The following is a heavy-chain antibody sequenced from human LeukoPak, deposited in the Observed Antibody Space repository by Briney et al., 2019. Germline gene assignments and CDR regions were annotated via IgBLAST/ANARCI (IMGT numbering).Heavy chain of an antibody. CDR3: ARDYLYAFDY. CDR1: GFTLSSYA. V-gene: IGHV3-23*01. CDR2: ISGGDAIT. Sequence: GGSLRLSCAASGFTLSSYAMSWVRQAPGKGLEWVSAISGGDAITYYADSVKGRFTISRDNSKNTLYLQMNSLRAEDTAVYFCARDYLYAFDYWGQGTLVTVSS. D-gene: IGHD2-2*01. J-gene: IGHJ4*02.